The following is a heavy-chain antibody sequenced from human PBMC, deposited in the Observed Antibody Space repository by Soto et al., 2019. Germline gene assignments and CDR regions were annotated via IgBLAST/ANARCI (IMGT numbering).Heavy chain of an antibody. D-gene: IGHD6-19*01. CDR1: GYSFTNNG. V-gene: IGHV1-18*01. CDR3: ARLIFCVNWFVHSVAGPNWFDP. J-gene: IGHJ5*02. Sequence: ASVKVSCKASGYSFTNNGISWVRQAPGQGLEWKGWISAYNGNTNYVKKFQGRVTMTTDTSTSTASMELRSLRSDDTAVFYCARLIFCVNWFVHSVAGPNWFDPWGQGTLVTVSS. CDR2: ISAYNGNT.